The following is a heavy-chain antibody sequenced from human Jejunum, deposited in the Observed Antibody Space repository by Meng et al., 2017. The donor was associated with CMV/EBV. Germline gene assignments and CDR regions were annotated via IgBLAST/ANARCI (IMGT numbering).Heavy chain of an antibody. V-gene: IGHV3-21*01. Sequence: ASRFSFRSDTMNWVRQAPGKGLGWVSSISSRESFIYYADSVKGRFTISRDTAKNSLYLQMNSLRAEDTAIYYCARGSDFRYGIDVWGQGTTVTVSS. J-gene: IGHJ6*02. CDR2: ISSRESFI. CDR3: ARGSDFRYGIDV. CDR1: RFSFRSDT. D-gene: IGHD3-3*01.